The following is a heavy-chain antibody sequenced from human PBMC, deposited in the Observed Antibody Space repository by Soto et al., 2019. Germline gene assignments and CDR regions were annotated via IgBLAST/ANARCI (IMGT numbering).Heavy chain of an antibody. D-gene: IGHD6-19*01. V-gene: IGHV4-59*01. J-gene: IGHJ4*02. Sequence: QVQLQESGPGLVKPSETLSLTCTVSGGSISSYYWSWIRQPPGKGLEWIGYIYYSGSTNYNPSLKSRVTISVDTSKNQFSLKLRSVTAADTAVYYCARDGDSSGWSKPYYFDYWGQGTLVTVSS. CDR1: GGSISSYY. CDR3: ARDGDSSGWSKPYYFDY. CDR2: IYYSGST.